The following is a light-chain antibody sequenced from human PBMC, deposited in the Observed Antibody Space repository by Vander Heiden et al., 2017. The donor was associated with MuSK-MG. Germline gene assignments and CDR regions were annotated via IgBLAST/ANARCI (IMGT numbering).Light chain of an antibody. Sequence: EIVLTQSPGTLSLSPGERATLSCRASQSVSSSYLAWYQQKPGQAPRLLIYGASSRATGIPDRFSGSGSGTDFTLTISRLEPEDFAVYYCQQYGSSRFTFGGGTKVXIK. CDR1: QSVSSSY. CDR2: GAS. CDR3: QQYGSSRFT. J-gene: IGKJ4*01. V-gene: IGKV3-20*01.